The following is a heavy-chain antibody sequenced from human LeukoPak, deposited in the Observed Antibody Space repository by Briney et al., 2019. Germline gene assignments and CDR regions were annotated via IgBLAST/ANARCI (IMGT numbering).Heavy chain of an antibody. Sequence: PGGSLRLSCAASGFTFNNAWMTWVRQAPGKRLEWVGRIKSKIDGGTADYTAPVKGRFTISRDDSKNMAYLQMNSLRAEDTAIYYCAKDLGGEGGSGFPGYWGRGTLVTVSS. CDR2: IKSKIDGGTA. CDR1: GFTFNNAW. CDR3: AKDLGGEGGSGFPGY. D-gene: IGHD3-10*01. V-gene: IGHV3-15*01. J-gene: IGHJ4*02.